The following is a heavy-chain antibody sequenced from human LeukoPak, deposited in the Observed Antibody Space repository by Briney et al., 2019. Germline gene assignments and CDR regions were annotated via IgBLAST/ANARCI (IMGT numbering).Heavy chain of an antibody. Sequence: GSLRLSCTVSGFTLSSYEMSWVRQPPGKGLEWIGEIYRSGSTNYNPSLKSRVTISLDKSKNQFSLRLSSVTAADTAVYYCARYRGASGYHFDYWGQGTLVTVSS. J-gene: IGHJ4*02. D-gene: IGHD5-12*01. V-gene: IGHV4-4*02. CDR2: IYRSGST. CDR1: GFTLSSYE. CDR3: ARYRGASGYHFDY.